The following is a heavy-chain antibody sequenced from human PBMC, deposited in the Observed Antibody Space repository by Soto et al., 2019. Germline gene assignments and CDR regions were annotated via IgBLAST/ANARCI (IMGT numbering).Heavy chain of an antibody. Sequence: GGSLRLSCAASGFTFSSYAMHWVRQAPGKGLEWVAVISYDGSNKYYADSVKGRFTISRDNSKNTLYLQMNSLRAEDTAVYYCARDEQWLVLYYYYGMDVWGQGTTVTVSS. CDR1: GFTFSSYA. CDR3: ARDEQWLVLYYYYGMDV. J-gene: IGHJ6*02. V-gene: IGHV3-30-3*01. CDR2: ISYDGSNK. D-gene: IGHD6-19*01.